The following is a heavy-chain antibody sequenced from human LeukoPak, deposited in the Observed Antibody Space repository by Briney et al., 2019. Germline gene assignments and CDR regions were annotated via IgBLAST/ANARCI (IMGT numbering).Heavy chain of an antibody. V-gene: IGHV1-2*02. CDR3: ARDVALTDYYYYGMDV. Sequence: ASVKVSCKASGYTFTGYYMHWVRQAPGQGLEWMGWINPNSGGTNYAQKFQGRVTMTRDTSISTAYMELSRLRSDDTAVYYCARDVALTDYYYYGMDVWGQGTTVTVSS. D-gene: IGHD7-27*01. CDR1: GYTFTGYY. J-gene: IGHJ6*02. CDR2: INPNSGGT.